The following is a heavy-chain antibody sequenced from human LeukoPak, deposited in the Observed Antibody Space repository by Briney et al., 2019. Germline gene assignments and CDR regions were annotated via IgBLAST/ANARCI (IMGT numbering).Heavy chain of an antibody. D-gene: IGHD1-1*01. J-gene: IGHJ5*02. CDR2: ISSSSSYI. CDR3: ARDGTIYHWFDP. V-gene: IGHV3-21*01. CDR1: GFTFSNYG. Sequence: GGSLRLSCAASGFTFSNYGMHWVRQAPGKGLEWVSSISSSSSYIYYADSVKGRFTISRDNAKNSLYLQMNSLRAEDTAVYYCARDGTIYHWFDPWGQGTLVTVSS.